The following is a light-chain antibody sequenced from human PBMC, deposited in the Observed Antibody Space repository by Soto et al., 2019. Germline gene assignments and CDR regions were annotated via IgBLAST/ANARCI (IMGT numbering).Light chain of an antibody. V-gene: IGKV3-11*01. CDR2: DAS. CDR1: QSLSSY. Sequence: EIVLTQSPATLSLSPGERATLSWRASQSLSSYLAWYQQKPGQAPRLLIYDASNRATGIPARFSGSGSGTEFTLTISSLQSEDFAVYYCQQYNNWPPWTFGQGTKVDIK. CDR3: QQYNNWPPWT. J-gene: IGKJ1*01.